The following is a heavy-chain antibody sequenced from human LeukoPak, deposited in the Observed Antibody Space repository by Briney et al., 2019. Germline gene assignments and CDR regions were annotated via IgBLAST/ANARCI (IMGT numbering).Heavy chain of an antibody. CDR1: GYDFTGYY. Sequence: ASVKVSCKASGYDFTGYYVHWVRQAPGHGFEWMGWVNPRNGGTHYAQNFQGRVTITGDTSITTAYMELGSLTSDDTAVNYCATGLQYGLWGVPYFYYMHAWGKGTTVVVSS. D-gene: IGHD3-10*01. CDR2: VNPRNGGT. V-gene: IGHV1-2*02. CDR3: ATGLQYGLWGVPYFYYMHA. J-gene: IGHJ6*03.